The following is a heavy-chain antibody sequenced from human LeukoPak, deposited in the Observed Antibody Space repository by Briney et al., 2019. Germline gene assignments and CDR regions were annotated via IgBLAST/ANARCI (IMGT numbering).Heavy chain of an antibody. V-gene: IGHV3-66*03. CDR1: GFTFSNSY. Sequence: GGSLRLSCAASGFTFSNSYMSWVRQAPGKGLEWVSLIYPSGNIYYADSVKGRFTISRDNSKNTLYLQMNSLRAEDTAVYYCAKAPHSELLLIDFWGQGTLVTVSS. J-gene: IGHJ4*02. D-gene: IGHD1-7*01. CDR2: IYPSGNI. CDR3: AKAPHSELLLIDF.